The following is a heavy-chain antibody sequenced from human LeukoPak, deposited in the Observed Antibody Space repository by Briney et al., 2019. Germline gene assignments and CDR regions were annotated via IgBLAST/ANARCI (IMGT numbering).Heavy chain of an antibody. Sequence: GESLKISCKGSGYSFTNYWIGWVRQMPGKGLEWMGIIYPGDSDTRYSPSFQGQVTISADRSISTAYLQWSSLKASDTAMYYCARVVAVSGNYYFDYWGQGTLVTVSS. CDR2: IYPGDSDT. V-gene: IGHV5-51*01. D-gene: IGHD2-15*01. J-gene: IGHJ4*02. CDR3: ARVVAVSGNYYFDY. CDR1: GYSFTNYW.